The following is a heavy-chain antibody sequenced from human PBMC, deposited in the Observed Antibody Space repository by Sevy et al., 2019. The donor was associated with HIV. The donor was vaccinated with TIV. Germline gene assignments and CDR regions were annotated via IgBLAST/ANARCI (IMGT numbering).Heavy chain of an antibody. CDR1: GGSITSLY. D-gene: IGHD2-21*02. CDR3: EGETAWGGGYF. V-gene: IGHV4-59*08. J-gene: IGHJ4*02. Sequence: SETLSLTCTVSGGSITSLYWNWIRQPPGKGLEWIANIYYNGHINYNPSLKSRVTLSLDTSKNQFSLRLSPVTAADTGMYYCEGETAWGGGYFWGQGTLVTVSS. CDR2: IYYNGHI.